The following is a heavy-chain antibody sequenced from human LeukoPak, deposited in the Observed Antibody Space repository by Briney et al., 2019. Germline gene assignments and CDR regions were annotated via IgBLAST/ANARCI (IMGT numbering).Heavy chain of an antibody. Sequence: HSGRSLRLSCAASGFTFSSYAMHWVRQAPGKGLEWVAVISYDGSNKYYADSVKGRFTISRDNSKNTLYLQMNSLRAEDTAVYYCASGIRYFDWSPRAFDIRGQGTMVTVSS. D-gene: IGHD3-9*01. J-gene: IGHJ3*02. V-gene: IGHV3-30*04. CDR3: ASGIRYFDWSPRAFDI. CDR2: ISYDGSNK. CDR1: GFTFSSYA.